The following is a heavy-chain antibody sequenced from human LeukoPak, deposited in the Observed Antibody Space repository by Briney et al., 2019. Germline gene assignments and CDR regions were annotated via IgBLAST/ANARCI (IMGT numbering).Heavy chain of an antibody. D-gene: IGHD6-19*01. CDR1: GGSFSGYY. Sequence: PSETLSLTCAVYGGSFSGYYWSWIRQPPGKGLEWIGEINHSGSTNYNPSLKSRVTISVDTSKNQFSLKLSSVTAADTAVYYCARGPNHSSGWFHWGQGTLVTVSP. J-gene: IGHJ4*02. CDR3: ARGPNHSSGWFH. CDR2: INHSGST. V-gene: IGHV4-34*01.